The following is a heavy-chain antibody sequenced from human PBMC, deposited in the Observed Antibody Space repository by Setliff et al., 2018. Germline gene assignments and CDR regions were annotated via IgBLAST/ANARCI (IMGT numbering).Heavy chain of an antibody. J-gene: IGHJ6*03. D-gene: IGHD3-3*01. V-gene: IGHV4-61*02. CDR2: IYTSGST. CDR1: GGSISSGSYY. Sequence: PSETLSLTCTVSGGSISSGSYYWSWIRQPAGKGLEWIGRIYTSGSTNYNPSLKSRVTISVDTSKNKFSLKLSSVTAADTAVYYCARGVEPHYNFWSGYYTYYYYYYMDVWGKGTTVTVSS. CDR3: ARGVEPHYNFWSGYYTYYYYYYMDV.